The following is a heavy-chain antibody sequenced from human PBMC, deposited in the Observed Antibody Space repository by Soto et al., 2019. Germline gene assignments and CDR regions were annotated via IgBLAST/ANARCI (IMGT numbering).Heavy chain of an antibody. CDR2: IIAILGIA. Sequence: QVQLVQSGAEVKKPGSSVKVSCKASGVTFSSSTISWVRQAPGQGLEWMGRIIAILGIANYAQKFQGRVTITGDKSTSTAYLELSSLRSEDTAVYCCARVFGELLRGQAFDIWGQGTMVTVSS. CDR3: ARVFGELLRGQAFDI. CDR1: GVTFSSST. D-gene: IGHD3-10*01. V-gene: IGHV1-69*02. J-gene: IGHJ3*02.